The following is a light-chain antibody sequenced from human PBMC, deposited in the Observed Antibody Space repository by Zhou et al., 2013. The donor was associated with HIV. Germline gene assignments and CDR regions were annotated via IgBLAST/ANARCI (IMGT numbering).Light chain of an antibody. Sequence: DIQMTQSPSSLSASVGDRVTITCRASRSINRYLNWYQQRPGKAPKLLIHAASTLQSGVSSRFSGSGSETDFTLTITSLQPEDFATYYCQQSYNSPRTFGPGTRVDMK. J-gene: IGKJ3*01. CDR3: QQSYNSPRT. CDR1: RSINRY. CDR2: AAS. V-gene: IGKV1-39*01.